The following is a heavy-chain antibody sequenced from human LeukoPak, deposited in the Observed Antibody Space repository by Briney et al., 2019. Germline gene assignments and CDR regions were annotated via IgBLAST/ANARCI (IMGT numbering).Heavy chain of an antibody. Sequence: SETLSLTCTVSGGSISSSSYYWSWIRQPPGKGLEWIGEINHSGSTNYNPSLKSRVTISVDTSKNQFSLKLSSVTAADTAVYYCARLSIRQWPQTRNYYMDVWGKGTTVTISS. CDR2: INHSGST. CDR1: GGSISSSSYY. J-gene: IGHJ6*03. CDR3: ARLSIRQWPQTRNYYMDV. D-gene: IGHD6-19*01. V-gene: IGHV4-39*07.